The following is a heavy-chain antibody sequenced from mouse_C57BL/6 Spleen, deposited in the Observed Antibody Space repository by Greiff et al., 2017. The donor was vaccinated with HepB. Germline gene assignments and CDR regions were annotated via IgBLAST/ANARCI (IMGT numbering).Heavy chain of an antibody. V-gene: IGHV5-17*01. Sequence: EVQRVESGGGLVKPGGSLKLSCAASGFTFSDYGMHWVRQAPEKGLEWVAYISSGSSTIYYADTVKGRFTISRDNAKNTLFLQMTSLRSEDTAMYYCARPDDYDDGDYYYAMDYWGQGTSVTVSS. CDR3: ARPDDYDDGDYYYAMDY. J-gene: IGHJ4*01. CDR2: ISSGSSTI. D-gene: IGHD2-4*01. CDR1: GFTFSDYG.